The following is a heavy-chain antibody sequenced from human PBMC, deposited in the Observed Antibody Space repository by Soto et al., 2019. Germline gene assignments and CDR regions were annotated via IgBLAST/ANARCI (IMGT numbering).Heavy chain of an antibody. CDR2: ISAHNGNT. CDR3: ARGRYGDY. J-gene: IGHJ4*02. Sequence: GPGVKKPGASVKVSCKGSGYIFTSYGIAWVRQAPGQGLEGMGWISAHNGNTEYAQKFQGRVTVTRDTSTSTAYLELRSLRSDDTALYYCARGRYGDYWGQGALVTVSS. V-gene: IGHV1-18*01. D-gene: IGHD4-17*01. CDR1: GYIFTSYG.